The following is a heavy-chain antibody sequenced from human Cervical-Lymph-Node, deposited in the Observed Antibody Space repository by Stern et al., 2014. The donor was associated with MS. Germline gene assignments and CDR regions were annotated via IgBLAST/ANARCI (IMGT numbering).Heavy chain of an antibody. CDR2: IIPALNVA. V-gene: IGHV1-69*09. Sequence: VQLVESGAELKKPGSSAKVSCKASGGSLSTYTITWVRQAPGQGLEWMGRIIPALNVANYAQKFQGRLTITADKSTSTAYMEMSSLRSDDTAVYYCAGPAPLDWGQGTLVTVSS. CDR1: GGSLSTYT. D-gene: IGHD2-2*01. CDR3: AGPAPLD. J-gene: IGHJ4*02.